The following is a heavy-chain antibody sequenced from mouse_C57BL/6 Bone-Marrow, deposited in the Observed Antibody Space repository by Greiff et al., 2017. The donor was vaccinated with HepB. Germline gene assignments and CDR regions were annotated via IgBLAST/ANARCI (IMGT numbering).Heavy chain of an antibody. Sequence: VQLQQSGPGLVKPSQSLSLTCSVTGYSITSGYYWNWIRQFPGNKLEWMGYISYDGSNNYNPSLKNRISITRDTSKNQFFLKLNSVTTEDTATYYCARGGLLRFLFAYWGQGTLVTVSA. CDR1: GYSITSGYY. V-gene: IGHV3-6*01. J-gene: IGHJ3*01. CDR3: ARGGLLRFLFAY. D-gene: IGHD1-1*01. CDR2: ISYDGSN.